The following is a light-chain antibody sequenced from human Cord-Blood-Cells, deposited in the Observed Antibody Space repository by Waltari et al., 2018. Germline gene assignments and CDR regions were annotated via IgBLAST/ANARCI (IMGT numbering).Light chain of an antibody. Sequence: DIQMTQSPSSLSASVGDRVTITCQASQDISSYLNWYQQKPGKAPKLLIYAASSLQSGVPSRFSGSGSGTDFTLTISSLQPEDIATYYCQQCYSIPYSFGPGTKVDIK. J-gene: IGKJ2*03. CDR1: QDISSY. V-gene: IGKV1-39*01. CDR3: QQCYSIPYS. CDR2: AAS.